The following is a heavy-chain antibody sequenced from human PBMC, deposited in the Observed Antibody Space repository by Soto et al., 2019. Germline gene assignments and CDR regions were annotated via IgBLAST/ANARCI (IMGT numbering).Heavy chain of an antibody. CDR1: GYTFTSYY. J-gene: IGHJ4*02. CDR3: ARVPDCSGGSCYSLGFDY. D-gene: IGHD2-15*01. CDR2: INPSGGST. V-gene: IGHV1-46*01. Sequence: QVQLVQSGAEVKKPGASVKVSCKASGYTFTSYYMHWVRQAPGQGLEWMGIINPSGGSTSYAQKFQGRVTMTRDTSTSTVYMELSSLRSEDTAVYYCARVPDCSGGSCYSLGFDYWGQGTLVAVSS.